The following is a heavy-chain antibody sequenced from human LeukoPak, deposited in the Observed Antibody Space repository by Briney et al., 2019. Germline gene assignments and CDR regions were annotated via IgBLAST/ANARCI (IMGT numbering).Heavy chain of an antibody. CDR3: VKEASKTFGIYTADY. CDR1: GFTFSSSA. V-gene: IGHV3-23*01. D-gene: IGHD3-16*01. J-gene: IGHJ4*02. CDR2: IPASGPKK. Sequence: GGSLRLSCAASGFTFSSSALGWVRRAPQKGLEWVSAIPASGPKKYYTGSVRGRFTISRDNSKNTVYLQMQSLRAEDTAVYYCVKEASKTFGIYTADYWGQGTLVTVS.